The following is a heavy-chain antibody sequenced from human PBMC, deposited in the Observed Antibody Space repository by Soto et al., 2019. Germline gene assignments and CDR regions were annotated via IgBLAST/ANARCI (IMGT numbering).Heavy chain of an antibody. J-gene: IGHJ5*02. D-gene: IGHD3-3*01. CDR3: ARGNYDFWSGYVSWFDP. V-gene: IGHV4-31*03. Sequence: LSLTCTVSGGSISSGGYYWSWIRQHPGKGLEWIGYIYYSGSTYYNPSLKSRVTISVDTSKNQFSLKLSSVTAADTAVYYCARGNYDFWSGYVSWFDPWGQGTLVTVSS. CDR1: GGSISSGGYY. CDR2: IYYSGST.